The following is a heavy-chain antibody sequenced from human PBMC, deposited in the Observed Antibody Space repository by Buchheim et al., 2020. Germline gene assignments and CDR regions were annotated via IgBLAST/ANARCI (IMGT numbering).Heavy chain of an antibody. J-gene: IGHJ3*02. CDR3: AKDRGYYGSENYGAFDI. V-gene: IGHV4-31*03. Sequence: QVQLQESGPGLVTPSQTLSLTCTVSGGSISSSDYYWSWIRQHPGKGLAWIGYIYYSGITYYNPSLKSRITISIDKSKKQFTLRLSSVTAADTAVYFCAKDRGYYGSENYGAFDIWGQGT. CDR2: IYYSGIT. CDR1: GGSISSSDYY. D-gene: IGHD3-10*01.